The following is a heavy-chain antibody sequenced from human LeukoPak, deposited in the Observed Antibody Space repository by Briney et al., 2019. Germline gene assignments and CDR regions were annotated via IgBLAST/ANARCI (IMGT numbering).Heavy chain of an antibody. V-gene: IGHV4-59*01. Sequence: SETLSLTCAVYGGSFSGYYWSWIRQPPGKGLEWIGYIYYSGSTNYNPSLKSRVTISVDTSKNQFSLKLSSVTAADTAVYYCARGAFVVRYYYYYMDVWGKGTTVTISS. J-gene: IGHJ6*03. CDR1: GGSFSGYY. CDR2: IYYSGST. CDR3: ARGAFVVRYYYYYMDV. D-gene: IGHD2-2*01.